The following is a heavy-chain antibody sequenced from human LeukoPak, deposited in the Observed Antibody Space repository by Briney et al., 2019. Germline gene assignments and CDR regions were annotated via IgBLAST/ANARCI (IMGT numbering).Heavy chain of an antibody. Sequence: GALALTLTGSCGSIRRYYCSLVPQPPGEGLEWIGYIYYSGSTNYQPSLKSRVTISVDTSKNQFSLKMSSVTAADTAVYYCARSVGSERDFDYWGQGTLVTVSS. CDR1: CGSIRRYY. CDR3: ARSVGSERDFDY. V-gene: IGHV4-59*01. D-gene: IGHD1-26*01. CDR2: IYYSGST. J-gene: IGHJ4*02.